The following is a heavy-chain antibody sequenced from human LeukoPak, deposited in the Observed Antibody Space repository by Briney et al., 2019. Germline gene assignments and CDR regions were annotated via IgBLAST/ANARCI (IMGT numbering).Heavy chain of an antibody. V-gene: IGHV1-2*02. J-gene: IGHJ3*02. D-gene: IGHD6-13*01. CDR2: ISPKSGGT. CDR3: PRDGSAAGAPNAFDI. CDR1: GYTFTGYY. Sequence: ASVKVSCKASGYTFTGYYMHWVRQAPGQGLEWMGWISPKSGGTNYAQRFQGRVTMTKDTSIRTVYMELSRLRSDDTAVYYCPRDGSAAGAPNAFDIWGQGKMVTVSS.